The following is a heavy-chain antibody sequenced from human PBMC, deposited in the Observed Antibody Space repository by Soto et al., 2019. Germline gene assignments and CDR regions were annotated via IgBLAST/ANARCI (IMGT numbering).Heavy chain of an antibody. CDR2: LDPSDSYT. D-gene: IGHD6-13*01. CDR3: ARLQAAAGVTDVTVDD. J-gene: IGHJ4*02. CDR1: GYSFTSYW. Sequence: EVQLVQSGAEVKKPGESLRISCKGSGYSFTSYWISWVRQMPGKCLEWMGRLDPSDSYTNYSPSFQDYVTISADKSISTAYLEWRSLKASDTALYYCARLQAAAGVTDVTVDDLGQGTLVTVSS. V-gene: IGHV5-10-1*01.